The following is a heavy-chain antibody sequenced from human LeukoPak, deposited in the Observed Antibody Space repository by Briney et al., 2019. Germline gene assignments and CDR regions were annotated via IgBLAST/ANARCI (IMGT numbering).Heavy chain of an antibody. CDR3: ARDSQITYYYDTEHAFDI. CDR1: GGSISSYY. J-gene: IGHJ3*02. D-gene: IGHD3-22*01. CDR2: IYYSGST. V-gene: IGHV4-59*12. Sequence: SETLSLTCTVSGGSISSYYWSWIRQPPGKGLEWIGYIYYSGSTNYNPSLKSRVTISVDTSKNQFSLKLSSVTAADTAVYYCARDSQITYYYDTEHAFDIWGQGTMVTVSS.